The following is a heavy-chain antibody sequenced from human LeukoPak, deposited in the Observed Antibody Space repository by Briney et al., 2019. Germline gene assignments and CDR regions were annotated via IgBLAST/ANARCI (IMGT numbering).Heavy chain of an antibody. CDR3: ASRYCSSTSCYYYYGMDV. J-gene: IGHJ6*02. D-gene: IGHD2-2*01. CDR2: IIPILGIA. CDR1: GGTFSSYA. V-gene: IGHV1-69*04. Sequence: ASVKVSCEASGGTFSSYAISWVRQAPGQGLEWMGRIIPILGIANYAQKFQGRVTITADKSTSTAYMELSSLRSEDTAVYYCASRYCSSTSCYYYYGMDVWGQGTTVTVSS.